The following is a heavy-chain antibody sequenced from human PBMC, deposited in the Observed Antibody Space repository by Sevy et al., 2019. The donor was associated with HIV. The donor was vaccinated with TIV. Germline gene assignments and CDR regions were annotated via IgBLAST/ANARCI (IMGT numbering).Heavy chain of an antibody. Sequence: GGSLRLSCAASGFTFNAFSMHWVRLAPGKGLEWVATLSLDGGNQDYADSVRGRFTISRDNSQNALFLQMNSLRPDDTALYYCALERLSSNVAEYFQNWGQGALVTVSS. CDR2: LSLDGGNQ. CDR3: ALERLSSNVAEYFQN. D-gene: IGHD1-1*01. J-gene: IGHJ1*01. V-gene: IGHV3-30-3*01. CDR1: GFTFNAFS.